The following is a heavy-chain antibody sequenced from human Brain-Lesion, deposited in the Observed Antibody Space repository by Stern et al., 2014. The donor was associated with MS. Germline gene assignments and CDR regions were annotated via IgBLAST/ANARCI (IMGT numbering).Heavy chain of an antibody. CDR2: VSYDGSNK. CDR1: GFTFGRCA. CDR3: AKDRQYLTYFFDH. J-gene: IGHJ5*02. Sequence: VQLVESGGGVVQPGRPLRLSCVASGFTFGRCAMHLVRQAPGKGLEWVAGVSYDGSNKDYADSVKVSFTISRDNSQNTLYMQMSSLRPEDTAVYYCAKDRQYLTYFFDHWGQGSLVTVSS. V-gene: IGHV3-30*18. D-gene: IGHD2/OR15-2a*01.